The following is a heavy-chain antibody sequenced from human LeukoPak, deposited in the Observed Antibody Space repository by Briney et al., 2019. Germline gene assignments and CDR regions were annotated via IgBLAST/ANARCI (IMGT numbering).Heavy chain of an antibody. D-gene: IGHD3/OR15-3a*01. J-gene: IGHJ6*02. Sequence: GGSLRLSCAASGFTFSDYWMYWVRQAPGKGLVWVSRISPDGNSATYADSVKGRFTISRDNAKNTLYLQMNSLRAEDSAVYYCVSLDGVYYYHMDVWGQGTTVIVSS. CDR2: ISPDGNSA. CDR3: VSLDGVYYYHMDV. CDR1: GFTFSDYW. V-gene: IGHV3-74*03.